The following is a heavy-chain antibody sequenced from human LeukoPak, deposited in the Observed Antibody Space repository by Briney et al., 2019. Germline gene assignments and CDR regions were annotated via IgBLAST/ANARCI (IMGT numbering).Heavy chain of an antibody. J-gene: IGHJ4*02. Sequence: GGSLRLSCAASGFTFSTYTMNWVRQAPGKGLDWVSSISSSSSYIYYADSVKGRFTISRDNAKNSLYLQMNSLRAEDTAVYYCARDALAAGYRLEWYYFDYWGQGTLVTVSS. CDR1: GFTFSTYT. V-gene: IGHV3-21*01. D-gene: IGHD2-2*01. CDR2: ISSSSSYI. CDR3: ARDALAAGYRLEWYYFDY.